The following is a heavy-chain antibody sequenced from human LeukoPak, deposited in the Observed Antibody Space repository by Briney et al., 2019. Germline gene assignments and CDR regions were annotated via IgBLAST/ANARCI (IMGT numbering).Heavy chain of an antibody. D-gene: IGHD3-10*01. CDR2: MYYSGST. Sequence: SETLSLTCTVSGGSISSYYWSWIRQPPGKGLEWIGYMYYSGSTNYNPSLKSRVTISVDMSKNQFSLKLSSVTAADTAVYYCARLTKNDSGTYRFGKKKRGYMDVWGKGTTVTISS. V-gene: IGHV4-59*12. CDR1: GGSISSYY. J-gene: IGHJ6*03. CDR3: ARLTKNDSGTYRFGKKKRGYMDV.